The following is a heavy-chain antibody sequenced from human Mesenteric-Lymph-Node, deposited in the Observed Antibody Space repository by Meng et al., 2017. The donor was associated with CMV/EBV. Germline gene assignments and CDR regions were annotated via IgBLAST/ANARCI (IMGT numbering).Heavy chain of an antibody. Sequence: GESLKISCEASALTLNSYWMNWVRQAPGKGLEWVANINQDGSVQHYLDSVKGRFTISRDSAKNSLYLQMNSLRAEDTAVYYCARDQAATPRGWFDSWCQGTLVTVSS. V-gene: IGHV3-7*01. J-gene: IGHJ5*01. CDR1: ALTLNSYW. CDR2: INQDGSVQ. CDR3: ARDQAATPRGWFDS. D-gene: IGHD2-15*01.